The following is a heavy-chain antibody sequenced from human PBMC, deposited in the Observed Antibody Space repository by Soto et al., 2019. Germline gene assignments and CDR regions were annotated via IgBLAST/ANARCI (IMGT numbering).Heavy chain of an antibody. CDR2: ISAYNGTT. Sequence: ASVTVSCKASGDTFTSYGISWVRQAPGQGLEWMGWISAYNGTTNYAQKLQGRVTMTTDESTSKAYMELRSLRSDDTAVYYCASVREYYDFWCSCNGDDDRHYDAFGIWGQGTMVTGSS. CDR3: ASVREYYDFWCSCNGDDDRHYDAFGI. V-gene: IGHV1-18*01. D-gene: IGHD3-3*01. CDR1: GDTFTSYG. J-gene: IGHJ3*02.